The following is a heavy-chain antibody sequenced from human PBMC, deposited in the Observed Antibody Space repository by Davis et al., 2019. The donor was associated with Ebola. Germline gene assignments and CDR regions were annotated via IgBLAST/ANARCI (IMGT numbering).Heavy chain of an antibody. CDR2: ISPNTGKS. V-gene: IGHV7-4-1*02. Sequence: ASVKVSCKASGYTFTTYAMSWVRQAPGQGLEWMGWISPNTGKSTYAQAFTGRFVFSLDTSVSTAYLLISSLKAEDTAVYYCARSGYDRAGGMDVWGQGTTVTVSS. CDR1: GYTFTTYA. J-gene: IGHJ6*02. CDR3: ARSGYDRAGGMDV. D-gene: IGHD5-12*01.